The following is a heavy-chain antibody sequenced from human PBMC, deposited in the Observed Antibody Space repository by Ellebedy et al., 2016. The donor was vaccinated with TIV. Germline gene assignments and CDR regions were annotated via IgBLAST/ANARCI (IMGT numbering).Heavy chain of an antibody. CDR3: AKDPGYCSSTSCYRYFQH. D-gene: IGHD2-2*02. CDR1: GFTFSSYV. CDR2: IRGSGVST. V-gene: IGHV3-23*01. J-gene: IGHJ1*01. Sequence: GESLKISXAASGFTFSSYVMSWVRQAPGKGLEWVSAIRGSGVSTYYADSVKGRFTISRDNSKNTLYLQMNSLRAEDTAVYYCAKDPGYCSSTSCYRYFQHWGQGTLVTVSS.